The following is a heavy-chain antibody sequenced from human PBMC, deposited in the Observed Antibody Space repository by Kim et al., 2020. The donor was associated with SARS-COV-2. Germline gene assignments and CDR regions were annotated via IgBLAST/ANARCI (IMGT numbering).Heavy chain of an antibody. J-gene: IGHJ4*02. CDR3: ARGGGYSYGAIDY. D-gene: IGHD5-18*01. Sequence: TRSPKRRVTISVDTAKNQFSLKLSSVTAADTAVYYCARGGGYSYGAIDYWGQGTLVTVSS. V-gene: IGHV4-34*13.